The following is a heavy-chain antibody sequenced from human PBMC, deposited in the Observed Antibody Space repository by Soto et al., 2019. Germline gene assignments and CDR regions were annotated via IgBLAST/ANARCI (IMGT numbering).Heavy chain of an antibody. CDR1: GGSISSSGYY. D-gene: IGHD2-2*01. Sequence: QVQLQESGPGLVKPSQTLSLTCTVSGGSISSSGYYWSWIRQHPGKGLEWIGYIYYSGNTHYNPSLRSRVIMSLITSKNQFSLKLNSVSAADTAVYYCATVRCGSTSCHRLDYWGQGTLLTVSS. V-gene: IGHV4-31*03. J-gene: IGHJ4*02. CDR3: ATVRCGSTSCHRLDY. CDR2: IYYSGNT.